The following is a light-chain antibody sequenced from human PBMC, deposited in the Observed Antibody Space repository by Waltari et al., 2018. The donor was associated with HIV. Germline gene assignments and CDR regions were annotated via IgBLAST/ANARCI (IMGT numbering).Light chain of an antibody. CDR2: EVT. V-gene: IGLV2-23*02. Sequence: QSALTQPASVSGSPGQSLTISCTGTSRNVESDALVSWYQRHPGEAPKLSIYEVTKRPSGVSNRFSGSKSGNTAFLTIAGLQAEDEADYYCCSCPRSGIRYVVGTGTKVTVL. J-gene: IGLJ1*01. CDR1: SRNVESDAL. CDR3: CSCPRSGIRYV.